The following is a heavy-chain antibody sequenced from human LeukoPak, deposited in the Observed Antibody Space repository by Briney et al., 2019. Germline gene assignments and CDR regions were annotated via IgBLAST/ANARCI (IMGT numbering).Heavy chain of an antibody. CDR1: GFSLSTRGAG. D-gene: IGHD6-19*01. CDR2: IYWGDDK. Sequence: LTLASPTQTLTLTGTFSGFSLSTRGAGVGWIRQPPGKALEWLALIYWGDDKRYSPSLESRLTITKDTAKNQVVLTMNNVDPLDTATYYCTHQTAYSSVWGQGTLVTVSS. V-gene: IGHV2-5*02. CDR3: THQTAYSSV. J-gene: IGHJ4*02.